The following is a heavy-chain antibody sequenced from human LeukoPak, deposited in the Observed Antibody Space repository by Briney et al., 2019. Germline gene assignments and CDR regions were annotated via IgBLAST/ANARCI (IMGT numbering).Heavy chain of an antibody. CDR3: AREGPRFYDRYAFDI. D-gene: IGHD3-22*01. CDR1: GGSISSSNW. CDR2: IYHSGST. J-gene: IGHJ3*02. V-gene: IGHV4-4*02. Sequence: PSETLSLTCAVSGGSISSSNWWSWVRQPPGKGLEWIGEIYHSGSTNYNPSLKSRVTISVDKSKNQFSLKLSSVTAADTAVYYCAREGPRFYDRYAFDIWGQGTMVTVSS.